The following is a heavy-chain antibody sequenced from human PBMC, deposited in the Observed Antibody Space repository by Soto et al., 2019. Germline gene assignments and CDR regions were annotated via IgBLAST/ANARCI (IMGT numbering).Heavy chain of an antibody. CDR1: GFTFSSDW. J-gene: IGHJ4*02. Sequence: EVQLVESGGGLVQPGGSLRLSCAASGFTFSSDWMHWVRQAPGKGLVWASRMNSAGSRTTYADSVKGGFTISRDNAKNTLYLQMNSLRAEDTAVYYCARGPRGWYGFDYWGQGTLVTVSS. D-gene: IGHD6-19*01. CDR2: MNSAGSRT. CDR3: ARGPRGWYGFDY. V-gene: IGHV3-74*01.